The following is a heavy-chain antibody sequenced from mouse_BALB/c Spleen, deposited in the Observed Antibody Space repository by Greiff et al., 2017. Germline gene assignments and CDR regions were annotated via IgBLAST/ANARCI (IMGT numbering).Heavy chain of an antibody. V-gene: IGHV5-6-2*01. CDR3: ARHRGNWEDYAMDY. CDR1: GFTFSSYY. D-gene: IGHD4-1*01. CDR2: INSNGGST. J-gene: IGHJ4*01. Sequence: DVMLVESGGGLVKLGGSLKLSCAASGFTFSSYYMSWVRQTPEKRLELVAAINSNGGSTYYPDTVKGRFTISRDNAKNTLYLQMSSLKSEDTALYYCARHRGNWEDYAMDYWGQGTSVTVSS.